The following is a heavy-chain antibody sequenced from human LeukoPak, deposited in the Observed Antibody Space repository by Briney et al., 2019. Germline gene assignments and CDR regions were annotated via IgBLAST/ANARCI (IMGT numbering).Heavy chain of an antibody. Sequence: SETLSLTCTVSGGSISSYYWSWIRQPPGKGLEWIGYIYSSGSTNYNPSLKSRVTISVDTSKNQFSLKLSSVTAADTAVYYCARHSSGVGVPYGMDVWGQGTTVTVSS. V-gene: IGHV4-59*08. CDR3: ARHSSGVGVPYGMDV. CDR1: GGSISSYY. J-gene: IGHJ6*02. CDR2: IYSSGST. D-gene: IGHD2-15*01.